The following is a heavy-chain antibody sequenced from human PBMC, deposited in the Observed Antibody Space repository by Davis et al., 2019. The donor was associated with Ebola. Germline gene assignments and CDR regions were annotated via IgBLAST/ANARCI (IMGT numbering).Heavy chain of an antibody. CDR1: GYTFSSYY. Sequence: ALVKVSCKASGYTFSSYYMHWVRQAPGQGLEWMGIINPSAGSTSYAQKFQGRVTMTRDTSTSTVYMELSSLRSEDTAVYYCATSPLIGYSSSWPIWGQGTMVTVSS. CDR2: INPSAGST. J-gene: IGHJ3*02. V-gene: IGHV1-46*01. CDR3: ATSPLIGYSSSWPI. D-gene: IGHD6-13*01.